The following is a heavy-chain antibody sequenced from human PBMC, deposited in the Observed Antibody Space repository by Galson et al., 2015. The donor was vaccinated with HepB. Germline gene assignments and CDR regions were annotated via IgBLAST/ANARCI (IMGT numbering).Heavy chain of an antibody. Sequence: SLRLSCAASGFTFSSYNMNWVRQAPGKGLEWVSSIGSSGTYIYYADSLKGRFTISRDNAKNSLNLQMNSLRAEDTAVYYCARAPYYYDSSAYYDFDYWGQESPVTDSS. CDR2: IGSSGTYI. CDR1: GFTFSSYN. V-gene: IGHV3-21*01. D-gene: IGHD3-22*01. J-gene: IGHJ4*02. CDR3: ARAPYYYDSSAYYDFDY.